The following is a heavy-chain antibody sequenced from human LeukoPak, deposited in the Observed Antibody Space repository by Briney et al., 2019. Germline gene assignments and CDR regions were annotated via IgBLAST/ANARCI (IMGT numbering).Heavy chain of an antibody. D-gene: IGHD2-2*01. CDR2: IYSGGST. J-gene: IGHJ4*02. Sequence: GGSLRLSCAASGFTVSSNYMSWVRQAPGKGLEWVSVIYSGGSTYYADSVKGRFTISRDNSKNTLYLQMNSLRAEDTAVYYCARDLEARTATSSWGQGTLVTVSS. V-gene: IGHV3-66*01. CDR1: GFTVSSNY. CDR3: ARDLEARTATSS.